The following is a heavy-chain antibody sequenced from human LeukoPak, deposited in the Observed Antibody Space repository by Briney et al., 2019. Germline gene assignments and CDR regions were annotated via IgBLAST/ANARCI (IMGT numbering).Heavy chain of an antibody. CDR1: GGSISSSSYY. J-gene: IGHJ4*02. Sequence: PSETLSLTCTVSGGSISSSSYYWGWIRQPPGKGLEWIGSIYYSGSTYYNPSLKSRVTISEDTSKNQFSLKLSSVTAADTAVYYCASLYCGGDCYPDYWGQGTLVTVSS. V-gene: IGHV4-39*01. D-gene: IGHD2-21*02. CDR3: ASLYCGGDCYPDY. CDR2: IYYSGST.